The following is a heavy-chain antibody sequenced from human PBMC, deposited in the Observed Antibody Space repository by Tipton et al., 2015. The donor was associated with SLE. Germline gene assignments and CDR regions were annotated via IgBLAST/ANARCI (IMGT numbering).Heavy chain of an antibody. CDR1: GGSFSVYY. CDR2: INHRGDP. V-gene: IGHV4-34*01. CDR3: ARGGKTTSFTRAFDI. D-gene: IGHD2-2*01. J-gene: IGHJ3*02. Sequence: TLSLTCAVHGGSFSVYYWSWIRQSPEKGLEWIGEINHRGDPNYNPSLKSRVAISLDTSKTQFSLRLSSVTAADTASYFCARGGKTTSFTRAFDIWGQGTMVTVSS.